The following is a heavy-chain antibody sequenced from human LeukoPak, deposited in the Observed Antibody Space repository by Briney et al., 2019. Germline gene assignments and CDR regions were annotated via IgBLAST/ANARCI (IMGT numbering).Heavy chain of an antibody. D-gene: IGHD1-26*01. V-gene: IGHV1-2*02. CDR1: GYTFTSYA. CDR3: ASWDDAFDI. J-gene: IGHJ3*02. CDR2: INPNSGGT. Sequence: VASVKVSCKASGYTFTSYAMNWVRQAPGQGLEWMGWINPNSGGTNYAQKFQGRVTMTRDTSISTAYMELSRLRSDDTAVYYCASWDDAFDIWGQGTMVTVSS.